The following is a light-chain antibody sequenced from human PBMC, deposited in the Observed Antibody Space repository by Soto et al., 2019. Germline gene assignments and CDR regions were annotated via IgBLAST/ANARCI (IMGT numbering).Light chain of an antibody. CDR1: SSDVGSDNY. Sequence: QSALTQPASVSGSPGQSIIISCTGTSSDVGSDNYVSWYQHHPGKAPKFMIYDVSNRPSGVPNRFSGSKSGNTASLTISGLQAEDEADYYCSSYTASGTLVFGSGTKLTVL. CDR3: SSYTASGTLV. CDR2: DVS. J-gene: IGLJ1*01. V-gene: IGLV2-14*03.